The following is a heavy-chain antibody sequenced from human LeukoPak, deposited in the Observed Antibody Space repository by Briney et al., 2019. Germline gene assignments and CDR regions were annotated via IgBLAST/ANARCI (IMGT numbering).Heavy chain of an antibody. J-gene: IGHJ4*02. D-gene: IGHD5-18*01. V-gene: IGHV3-66*02. CDR3: AKEGNSYAYDC. CDR1: GFTVSRNY. CDR2: ISGGGST. Sequence: SGGSLRLSCAASGFTVSRNYMSWVRQAPGKGLEWVSVISGGGSTNYADSVKGRFTISRDNSKNTLYLQMNSLRAEDTAVYYCAKEGNSYAYDCWGQGTLVTVSS.